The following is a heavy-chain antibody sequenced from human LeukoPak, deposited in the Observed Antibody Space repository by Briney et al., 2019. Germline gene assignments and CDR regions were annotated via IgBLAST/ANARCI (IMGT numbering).Heavy chain of an antibody. CDR3: ARSLGMYYYYGLDV. CDR1: GGSISSYF. D-gene: IGHD7-27*01. V-gene: IGHV4-59*01. Sequence: SETLSLTCTVSGGSISSYFWSWIRQPPGKGLEWIGYIYYSGSTNYNPSLKGRVTISVDTSKIQFSLRLSSVTAADTAVYYCARSLGMYYYYGLDVWGQGTTVTVSS. CDR2: IYYSGST. J-gene: IGHJ6*02.